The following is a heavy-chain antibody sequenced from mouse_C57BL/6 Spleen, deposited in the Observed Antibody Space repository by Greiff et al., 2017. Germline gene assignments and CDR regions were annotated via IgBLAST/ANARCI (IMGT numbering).Heavy chain of an antibody. V-gene: IGHV1-81*01. D-gene: IGHD2-1*01. Sequence: QVQLQQSGAELARPGASVKLSCKASGYTFTSYGISWVKQRTGQGLEWIGEIYPRSGNTYYNEKFKGKATLTADKSSSTAYMELRSLTSEASAVYFCARIYYGNYEFAYWCQGTLVTVSA. CDR2: IYPRSGNT. CDR3: ARIYYGNYEFAY. J-gene: IGHJ3*01. CDR1: GYTFTSYG.